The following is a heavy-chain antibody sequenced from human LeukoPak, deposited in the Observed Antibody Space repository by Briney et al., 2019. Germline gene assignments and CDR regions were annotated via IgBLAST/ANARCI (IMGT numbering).Heavy chain of an antibody. CDR2: IYYSGST. CDR1: GFTFSDYY. V-gene: IGHV4-59*01. D-gene: IGHD3-22*01. Sequence: PGGSLRLSCAASGFTFSDYYMSWIRQPPGKGLEWIGYIYYSGSTNYNPSLKSRVTISIDTSKNQFSLKLSSVTAADTAVYYCARGRSSEWLLPYYFDYWGQGTLVTVSS. CDR3: ARGRSSEWLLPYYFDY. J-gene: IGHJ4*01.